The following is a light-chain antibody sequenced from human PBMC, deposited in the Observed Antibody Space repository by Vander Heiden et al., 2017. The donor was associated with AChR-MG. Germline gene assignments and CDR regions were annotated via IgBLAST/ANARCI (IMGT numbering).Light chain of an antibody. CDR3: LLYYGGARPVV. J-gene: IGLJ2*01. CDR1: TGPVTSGHY. Sequence: QAVVTQDPSVTVSPGGTVTLTCGSTTGPVTSGHYPYWFQQKPGQAPQTLIFDTSKKHSWTPARFSGSLLGGKAALILSGAQPEDEADYYCLLYYGGARPVVFGGGTKLTVL. CDR2: DTS. V-gene: IGLV7-46*01.